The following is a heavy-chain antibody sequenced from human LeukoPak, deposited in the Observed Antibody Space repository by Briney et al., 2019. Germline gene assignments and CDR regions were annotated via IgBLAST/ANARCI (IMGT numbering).Heavy chain of an antibody. D-gene: IGHD2/OR15-2a*01. CDR3: ARAFYGPNFDY. Sequence: GGSLRLSCAASGFTVSSNYMSWVRQAPGKGLEWVSVIYSGGSTYYADSVKGRFTISRDNSKNTLYLQMNSLRAEDTAVYYCARAFYGPNFDYWGQGTLVTVSS. CDR1: GFTVSSNY. J-gene: IGHJ4*02. CDR2: IYSGGST. V-gene: IGHV3-53*01.